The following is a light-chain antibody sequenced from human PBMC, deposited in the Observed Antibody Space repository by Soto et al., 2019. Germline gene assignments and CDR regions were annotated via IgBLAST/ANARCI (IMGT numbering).Light chain of an antibody. CDR3: QHYNSYSEA. J-gene: IGKJ1*01. V-gene: IGKV1-5*01. CDR2: AAS. CDR1: QGISSY. Sequence: DIQMTQSPSSVSASVGDRVTITWRAGQGISSYLAWYQQKPGEAPKLLIYAASSLQSGVPSRFSGSGSGTEFTLTISSLQPDDFATYYCQHYNSYSEAFGQGTKVDI.